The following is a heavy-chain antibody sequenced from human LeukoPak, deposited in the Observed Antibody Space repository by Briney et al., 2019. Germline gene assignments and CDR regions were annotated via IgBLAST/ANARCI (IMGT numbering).Heavy chain of an antibody. CDR1: GYTFTGYY. CDR3: ARDTADHYNWLDP. D-gene: IGHD5-18*01. CDR2: INPNSGGS. Sequence: GASVKVSCKASGYTFTGYYLHWVRQAPGQGLEWMGWINPNSGGSNYAQKFQGRVTMTRDTSISIAYMELSSLRSDDTAVYYCARDTADHYNWLDPWGQGTLVTVSS. V-gene: IGHV1-2*02. J-gene: IGHJ5*02.